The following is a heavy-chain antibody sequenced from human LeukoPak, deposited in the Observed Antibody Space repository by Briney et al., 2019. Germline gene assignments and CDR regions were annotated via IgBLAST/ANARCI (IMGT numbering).Heavy chain of an antibody. CDR3: ARRKPGRSEIDYFDY. Sequence: ASVKVSCKASGYTFTTYAMNWVRQAPGQGLEWMGWINPNSGGTNYAQKFQGRVTMTRDTSISTAYMELSRLRSDDTAVYYCARRKPGRSEIDYFDYWGQGTLVTVSS. V-gene: IGHV1-2*02. D-gene: IGHD1-14*01. CDR2: INPNSGGT. J-gene: IGHJ4*02. CDR1: GYTFTTYA.